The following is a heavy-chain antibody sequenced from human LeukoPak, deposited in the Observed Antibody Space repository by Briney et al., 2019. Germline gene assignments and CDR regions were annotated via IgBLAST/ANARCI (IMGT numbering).Heavy chain of an antibody. CDR1: GFTFSSYA. CDR3: ARATVTTYYYYYGMDV. CDR2: IYSGGST. V-gene: IGHV3-53*01. Sequence: GGSLRLSCAASGFTFSSYAMSWVRQAPGKGLEWVSVIYSGGSTYYADSVKGRFTISRDNSKNTLYLQMNSLRAEDTAVYYCARATVTTYYYYYGMDVWGQGTTVTVSS. D-gene: IGHD4-17*01. J-gene: IGHJ6*02.